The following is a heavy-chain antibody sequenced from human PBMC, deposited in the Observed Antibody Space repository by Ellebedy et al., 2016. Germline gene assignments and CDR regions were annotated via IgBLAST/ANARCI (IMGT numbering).Heavy chain of an antibody. V-gene: IGHV3-15*01. CDR3: TRRVVPAATIRWEGDAFDI. J-gene: IGHJ3*02. D-gene: IGHD2-2*01. Sequence: GGSLRLSXAASGFTFSNAWMSWVRQAPGKGLEWVGRIKSKTDGGTTDYAAPVKGRFTISRDDSKNTLYLQMNSLKTEDTAVYYCTRRVVPAATIRWEGDAFDIWGQGTMVTVSS. CDR1: GFTFSNAW. CDR2: IKSKTDGGTT.